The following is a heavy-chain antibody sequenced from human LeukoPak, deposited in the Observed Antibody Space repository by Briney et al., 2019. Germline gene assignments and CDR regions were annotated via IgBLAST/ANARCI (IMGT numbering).Heavy chain of an antibody. V-gene: IGHV3-23*01. CDR2: ISGSGGST. D-gene: IGHD6-13*01. J-gene: IGHJ4*02. Sequence: GGSLRLSCAASGFTFSSYAMSWVRQAPGKGLEWVSAISGSGGSTYYADSMKGRFTISRDNSKNTLYLQMNSLRAEDTAVYYCAKGSGSSSWYPSYFDYWGQGTLVTVSS. CDR1: GFTFSSYA. CDR3: AKGSGSSSWYPSYFDY.